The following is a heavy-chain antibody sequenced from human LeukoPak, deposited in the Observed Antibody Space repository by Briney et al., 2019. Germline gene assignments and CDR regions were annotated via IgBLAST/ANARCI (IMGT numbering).Heavy chain of an antibody. J-gene: IGHJ4*02. Sequence: ASVKVSCKASGYTFTDYYIHWVRQAPGQGLEWLGWINPNTGGTHYVQKFQDRVTMTRGRSIRTAYMEVSRLGSDDTAEYYCATMGAKNFDHWGQGTLVTVSS. CDR2: INPNTGGT. V-gene: IGHV1-2*02. CDR1: GYTFTDYY. D-gene: IGHD1-26*01. CDR3: ATMGAKNFDH.